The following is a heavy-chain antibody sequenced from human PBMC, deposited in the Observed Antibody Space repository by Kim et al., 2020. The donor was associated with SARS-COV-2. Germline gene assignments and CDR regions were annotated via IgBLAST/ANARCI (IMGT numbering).Heavy chain of an antibody. V-gene: IGHV3-23*01. CDR3: AVRGIVLPGASTLNAVKGFDN. D-gene: IGHD2-2*01. J-gene: IGHJ4*02. CDR2: ISGSGGAT. CDR1: GFTFSSYA. Sequence: GGSLRLSCAASGFTFSSYAMSWVRQAPGRGLEWVSAISGSGGATNYADSVKGRFTVSRDNSRNTLYLQMNSLRAEDTAVYYCAVRGIVLPGASTLNAVKGFDNWGQGTLVSVSS.